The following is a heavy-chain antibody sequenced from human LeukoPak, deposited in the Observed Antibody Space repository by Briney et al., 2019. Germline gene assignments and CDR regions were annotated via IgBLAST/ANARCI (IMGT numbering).Heavy chain of an antibody. Sequence: PGRPLRLSCAASGFTFSSYAIHWVRQAPGKGLEWVSSISSSSSYIYYADSVKGRFTISRDNAKNLLYLQMNSLKTEDTAVYYCTTVGSYFPDYWGQGTLVTVSS. CDR1: GFTFSSYA. V-gene: IGHV3-21*03. J-gene: IGHJ4*02. D-gene: IGHD3-10*01. CDR2: ISSSSSYI. CDR3: TTVGSYFPDY.